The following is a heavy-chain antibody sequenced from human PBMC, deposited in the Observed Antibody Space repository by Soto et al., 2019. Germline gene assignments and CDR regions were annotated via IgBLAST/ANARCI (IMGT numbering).Heavy chain of an antibody. CDR1: GFTFSSYA. CDR3: AKDAVLWFGESRGAFDI. V-gene: IGHV3-23*01. J-gene: IGHJ3*02. D-gene: IGHD3-10*01. Sequence: EVQLLESGGGLVQPGGSLRLSCAASGFTFSSYAMSWVRQAPGKGLEWVSAISGSGGSTYYADSVKGRFTISRDNSKNPLYLQMNSLRAEDTAVYYCAKDAVLWFGESRGAFDIWGQGTMVTVSS. CDR2: ISGSGGST.